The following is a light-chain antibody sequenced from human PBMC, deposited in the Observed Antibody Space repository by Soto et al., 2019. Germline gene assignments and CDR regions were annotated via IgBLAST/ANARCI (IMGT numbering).Light chain of an antibody. J-gene: IGKJ5*01. CDR1: QGISTY. CDR3: QQSYSTPSIT. V-gene: IGKV1-39*01. Sequence: DIQMTQSPSSLSASVGDRVTITCRSSQGISTYLNWYQQKPGKAPKLLIYAASSLQSGVPSRFSGSGSGTDFTLTISSLQPEDFATYYCQQSYSTPSITFGQGTRWRL. CDR2: AAS.